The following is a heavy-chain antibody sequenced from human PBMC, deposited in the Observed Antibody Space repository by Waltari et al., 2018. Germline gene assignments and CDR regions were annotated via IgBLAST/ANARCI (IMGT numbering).Heavy chain of an antibody. Sequence: EVQLVESGGGLVQPGGSLRLSCAASGFIFSDPYMDWVRQGPGKGLEWVGRSKNRGANYVTEYAASVQGRFTISRDFSQNSLYLQMNSLRTDDTAVYYCTTSISGAINLYWGQGTLVTVSS. V-gene: IGHV3-72*01. CDR3: TTSISGAINLY. D-gene: IGHD3-3*02. CDR1: GFIFSDPY. CDR2: SKNRGANYVT. J-gene: IGHJ4*02.